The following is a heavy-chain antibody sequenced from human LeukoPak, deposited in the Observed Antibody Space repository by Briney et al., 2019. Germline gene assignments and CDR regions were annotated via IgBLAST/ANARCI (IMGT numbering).Heavy chain of an antibody. J-gene: IGHJ4*02. CDR2: ISGSSGTI. V-gene: IGHV3-48*02. CDR3: ARVANSHYYFDC. CDR1: GFTFSSYN. Sequence: GGSLRLSCTASGFTFSSYNMNWVRQTPGKGLEGLSYISGSSGTIYYADSVKGRFTISRDNAKNSLDLQMNSLRDEDTALYYCARVANSHYYFDCWGQGTLVTVSS.